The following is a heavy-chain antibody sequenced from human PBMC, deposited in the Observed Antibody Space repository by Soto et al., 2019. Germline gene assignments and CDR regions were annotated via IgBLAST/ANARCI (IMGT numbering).Heavy chain of an antibody. CDR3: VRSAYGGDSS. CDR2: INQDGSAR. Sequence: GGSLRLSCTASGFAFSSDWMGWVRQAPGKGLEWVANINQDGSARYYVDSVEGRFTTSRDNAKNSVYLQMNSLRAEDTAVYYCVRSAYGGDSSWGQGTLVTVSS. J-gene: IGHJ5*02. CDR1: GFAFSSDW. D-gene: IGHD2-21*01. V-gene: IGHV3-7*03.